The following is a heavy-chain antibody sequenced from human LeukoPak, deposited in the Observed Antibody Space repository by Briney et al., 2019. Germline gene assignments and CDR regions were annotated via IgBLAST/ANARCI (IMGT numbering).Heavy chain of an antibody. Sequence: SVKVSCKASGGTFSSYTISWVRQAPGQGLEWMGRIIPILGIANYAQKFQGRVTITADKSTSTAYMELSSLRSEDTAVYYCARDLFWSGYYRAPGYFDYWGQGTLVTVSS. J-gene: IGHJ4*02. D-gene: IGHD3-3*01. V-gene: IGHV1-69*04. CDR1: GGTFSSYT. CDR3: ARDLFWSGYYRAPGYFDY. CDR2: IIPILGIA.